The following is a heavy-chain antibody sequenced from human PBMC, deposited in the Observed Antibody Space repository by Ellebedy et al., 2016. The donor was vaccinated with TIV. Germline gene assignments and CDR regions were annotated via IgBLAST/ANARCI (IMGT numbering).Heavy chain of an antibody. CDR3: ARDGEATVTTSMNYYYYGMDV. V-gene: IGHV3-9*01. D-gene: IGHD4-17*01. CDR2: ISWNSGSI. Sequence: GGSLRLSXAASGFTFDDYAMHWVRQAPGKGLEWVSGISWNSGSIGYADSVKGRFTISRDNAKNSLYLQMNSLRAEDTALYYCARDGEATVTTSMNYYYYGMDVWGQGTTVTVSS. J-gene: IGHJ6*02. CDR1: GFTFDDYA.